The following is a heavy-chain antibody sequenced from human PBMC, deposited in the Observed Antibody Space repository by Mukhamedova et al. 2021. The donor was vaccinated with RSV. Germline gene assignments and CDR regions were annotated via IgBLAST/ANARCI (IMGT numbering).Heavy chain of an antibody. Sequence: WVANIKQDGSEKYYVDSVKGRFTISRDNAKNSLYLQMNSLRAEDTAVYYCARYCSSTSCYELFDYWGQGTLVTVS. V-gene: IGHV3-7*01. CDR3: ARYCSSTSCYELFDY. D-gene: IGHD2-2*01. J-gene: IGHJ4*02. CDR2: IKQDGSEK.